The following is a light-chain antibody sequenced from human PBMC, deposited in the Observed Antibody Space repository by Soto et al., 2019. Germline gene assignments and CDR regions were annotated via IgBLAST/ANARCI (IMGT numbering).Light chain of an antibody. V-gene: IGLV2-14*01. CDR1: NTDLGVYGY. J-gene: IGLJ1*01. CDR3: FSKISGFVYG. CDR2: DVN. Sequence: QSALAQPASVSGSFGQSITISCSGPNTDLGVYGYVSWYQHHPGKAPKLLIYDVNNGPSGISDRFSGSKSGDTASLTISGLQAEDEADYFCFSKISGFVYGFGTGTKVTVL.